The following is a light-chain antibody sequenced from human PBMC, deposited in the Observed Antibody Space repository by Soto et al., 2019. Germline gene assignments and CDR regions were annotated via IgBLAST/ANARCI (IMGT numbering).Light chain of an antibody. CDR1: QSVSSSF. J-gene: IGKJ1*01. CDR2: GAS. Sequence: DIVLTQSPASLSLPPGERATLSCSASQSVSSSFLAWYQQKPGQAPRLLIYGASRRATGIADRFTGSGSGTDFTLTISRLEPEDFAVYYCQQYDSSRTFGLGTKVEIK. CDR3: QQYDSSRT. V-gene: IGKV3-20*01.